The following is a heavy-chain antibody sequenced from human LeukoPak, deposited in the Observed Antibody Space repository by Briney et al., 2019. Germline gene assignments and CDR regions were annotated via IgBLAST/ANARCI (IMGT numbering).Heavy chain of an antibody. CDR2: INPSGGST. D-gene: IGHD3-16*02. CDR1: GYTFTSYY. Sequence: ASVKVSCKASGYTFTSYYMHWVRQAPGQGLEWMGIINPSGGSTSYPQKFQGRVTMTRDTSTSTVYMELSSLRSEDTAVYYCARTSPYYDYVWGSYRPYYFDYWGQGTLVTVSS. J-gene: IGHJ4*02. V-gene: IGHV1-46*01. CDR3: ARTSPYYDYVWGSYRPYYFDY.